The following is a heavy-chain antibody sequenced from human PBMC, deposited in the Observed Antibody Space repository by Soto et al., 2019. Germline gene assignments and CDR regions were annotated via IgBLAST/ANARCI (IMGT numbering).Heavy chain of an antibody. J-gene: IGHJ4*02. V-gene: IGHV4-4*02. D-gene: IGHD6-13*01. CDR2: VYHSGSF. CDR1: GGSISTTDW. Sequence: QVHLQESGPGLVKPSGTLSLICAVSGGSISTTDWGSWVRQPPGKGLEWIGEVYHSGSFNYNPSLKGRLTISVDKSKNQFSLNLSSVTVADTAVYYCATGPEYSSRWFSNWGQGTLVTVSS. CDR3: ATGPEYSSRWFSN.